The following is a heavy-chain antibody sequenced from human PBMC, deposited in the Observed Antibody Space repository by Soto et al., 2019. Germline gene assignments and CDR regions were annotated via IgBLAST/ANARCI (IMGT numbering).Heavy chain of an antibody. CDR2: IYYSGST. CDR3: ARGYCSGGSCYRY. Sequence: SGTLSLTCTVSGGSISSSSYYWGWIRQPPGKGLEWFGSIYYSGSTYYNPSLKSRVTISVDTTKNLCSLKLSFVTAADTAVYYCARGYCSGGSCYRYWGQGSQVTVSS. CDR1: GGSISSSSYY. V-gene: IGHV4-39*01. D-gene: IGHD2-15*01. J-gene: IGHJ4*02.